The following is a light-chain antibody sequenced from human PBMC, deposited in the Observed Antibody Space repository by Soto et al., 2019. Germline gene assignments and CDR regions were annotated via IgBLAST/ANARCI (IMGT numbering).Light chain of an antibody. J-gene: IGKJ1*01. Sequence: EIVMTQSQATLSVSPGERATLSCRASQSVSSNLAWYQQKPGQAPRLLIYGASTRATGIPARFSGSGSGTEFTLSISSLQSEDFAVYYCQHYNNWSPWTFGQGTKVEIK. V-gene: IGKV3-15*01. CDR3: QHYNNWSPWT. CDR2: GAS. CDR1: QSVSSN.